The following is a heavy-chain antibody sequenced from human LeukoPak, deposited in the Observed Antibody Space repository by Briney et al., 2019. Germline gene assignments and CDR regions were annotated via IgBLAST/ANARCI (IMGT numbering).Heavy chain of an antibody. Sequence: PGGSLRLSCAASGFTFSSYEMNWVRQAPGKGLEWVARLHADGVEQNYVDSVTGRFTMSRDNAKNSLDLQMNSLRVEDTAVYYCARGGYSFDYLGQGTLVAVSS. J-gene: IGHJ4*02. D-gene: IGHD5-18*01. CDR3: ARGGYSFDY. CDR2: LHADGVEQ. V-gene: IGHV3-7*01. CDR1: GFTFSSYE.